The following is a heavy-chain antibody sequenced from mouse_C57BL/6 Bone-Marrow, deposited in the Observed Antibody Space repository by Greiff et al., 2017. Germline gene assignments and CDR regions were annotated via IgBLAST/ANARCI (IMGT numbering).Heavy chain of an antibody. CDR3: ARHEGLTLFDY. D-gene: IGHD4-1*01. Sequence: VQLQQSGAELVKPGASVKLSCKASGYTFTEYPIHWVKQRSGQGLAWIGWFCPGSGSIKYNEKFKDKATLTTDKSSSTVYMKLSRMTSEDCAVYFCARHEGLTLFDYWGQGTTLTVSS. V-gene: IGHV1-62-2*01. CDR1: GYTFTEYP. CDR2: FCPGSGSI. J-gene: IGHJ2*01.